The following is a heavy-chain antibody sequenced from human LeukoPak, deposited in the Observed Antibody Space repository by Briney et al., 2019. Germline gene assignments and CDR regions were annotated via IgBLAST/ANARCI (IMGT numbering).Heavy chain of an antibody. CDR1: GYTLTELS. V-gene: IGHV1-69*02. CDR2: IIPILGIA. J-gene: IGHJ3*02. CDR3: ARYASTTVTTDAFDI. D-gene: IGHD4-17*01. Sequence: ASVKVSCKVSGYTLTELSMHWVRQAPGQGLEWMGRIIPILGIANYAQKFQGRVTITADKSTSTAYMELSRLRSDDTAVYYCARYASTTVTTDAFDIWGQGTMVTVSS.